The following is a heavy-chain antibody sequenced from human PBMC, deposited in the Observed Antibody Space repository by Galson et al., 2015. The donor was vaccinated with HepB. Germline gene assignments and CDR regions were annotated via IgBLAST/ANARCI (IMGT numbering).Heavy chain of an antibody. CDR1: GGTFSSYA. V-gene: IGHV1-69*13. Sequence: SVKVSCKASGGTFSSYAISWVRQAPGQGLEWMGGIIPIFGTANYAQKFQGRVTITADESTSTAYMELSSLRSEDTAVYYCARLSMIRGDFDYWGQGTLVTVSS. D-gene: IGHD3-10*01. J-gene: IGHJ4*02. CDR2: IIPIFGTA. CDR3: ARLSMIRGDFDY.